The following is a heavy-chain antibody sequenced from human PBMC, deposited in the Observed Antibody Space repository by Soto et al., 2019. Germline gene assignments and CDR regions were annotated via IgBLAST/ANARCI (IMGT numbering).Heavy chain of an antibody. CDR2: IYYSGST. CDR1: GGSISSGGYY. J-gene: IGHJ6*02. V-gene: IGHV4-31*03. D-gene: IGHD6-19*01. Sequence: QVQLQESGPGLVKPSQTLSLTCTVSGGSISSGGYYWSWIRQHPGKGLEWIGYIYYSGSTYYNPSLNTRVTISVDPSKNQFPLKLSSVTAADPAVYYCARDHFSGWLGMDVWGQGTTVTVSS. CDR3: ARDHFSGWLGMDV.